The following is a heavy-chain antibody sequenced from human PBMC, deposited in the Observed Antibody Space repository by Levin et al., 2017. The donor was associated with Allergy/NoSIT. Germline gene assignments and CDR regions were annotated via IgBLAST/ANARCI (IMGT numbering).Heavy chain of an antibody. CDR2: VYRGHGGT. CDR3: AREIPSAVHFDY. J-gene: IGHJ4*02. V-gene: IGHV1-46*01. D-gene: IGHD2-2*01. Sequence: ASVKVSCKASGYTFTSNHMHWVRQAPGQGLEWMGTVYRGHGGTTYAQKFRGRVTMTADTSTSTVYMELNSLRSEDTAVYYCAREIPSAVHFDYWGQGTLVTVSS. CDR1: GYTFTSNH.